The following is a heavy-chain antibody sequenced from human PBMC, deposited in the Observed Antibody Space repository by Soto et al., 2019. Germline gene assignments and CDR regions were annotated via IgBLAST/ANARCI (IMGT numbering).Heavy chain of an antibody. J-gene: IGHJ4*02. CDR3: ASGRTTALDY. D-gene: IGHD4-17*01. V-gene: IGHV4-30-2*01. CDR2: IYHSGST. Sequence: WSWIRQPPGKGLEWIGYIYHSGSTYYNPSLKSRVTISVDRSKNQFSLKLSSVTAADTAVYYCASGRTTALDYWGQGTLVTVSS.